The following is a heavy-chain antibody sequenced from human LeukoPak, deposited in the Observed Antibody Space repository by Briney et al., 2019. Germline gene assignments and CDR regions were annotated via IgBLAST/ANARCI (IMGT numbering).Heavy chain of an antibody. Sequence: WGVLRLSCAASGFTVSSNYMSWIRQPPGKGLEWIGYIYYSGSTNYNPSLKSRVTISVDTSKNQFSLKLSSVTAADTAVYYCARGRGDYWGQGTLVTVSS. CDR3: ARGRGDY. D-gene: IGHD3-10*01. J-gene: IGHJ4*02. V-gene: IGHV4-59*02. CDR1: GFTVSSNY. CDR2: IYYSGST.